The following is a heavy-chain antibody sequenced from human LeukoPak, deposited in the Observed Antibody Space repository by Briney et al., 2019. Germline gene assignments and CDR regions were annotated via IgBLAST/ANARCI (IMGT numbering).Heavy chain of an antibody. CDR3: ARGPPRGKYYYMDV. CDR1: GFTFSSFD. CDR2: IGTASDT. D-gene: IGHD1-1*01. V-gene: IGHV3-13*01. Sequence: PGGSLRLSCAASGFTFSSFDMHWVRQPTGQGLEWVSTIGTASDTYYPGSVEGRFTFSRDNAKNSLYLQMNSLTAGDTAVHYCARGPPRGKYYYMDVWGKGTTVTVSS. J-gene: IGHJ6*03.